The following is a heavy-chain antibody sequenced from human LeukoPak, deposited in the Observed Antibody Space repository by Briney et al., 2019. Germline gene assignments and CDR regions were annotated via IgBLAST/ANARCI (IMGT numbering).Heavy chain of an antibody. CDR3: ARLGIAAAVVCFDP. V-gene: IGHV4-39*01. D-gene: IGHD6-13*01. CDR1: GGSISSSSYY. J-gene: IGHJ5*02. Sequence: SETLSLTCTVSGGSISSSSYYWGWIRQPPGKGLEWIGSIYYSGSTYYNPSLKSRVTISVDTSKNQFSLKLSSVTAADTALYYCARLGIAAAVVCFDPWGQGTLVTVSS. CDR2: IYYSGST.